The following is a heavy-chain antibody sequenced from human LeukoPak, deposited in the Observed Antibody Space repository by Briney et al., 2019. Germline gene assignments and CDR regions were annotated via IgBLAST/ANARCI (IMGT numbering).Heavy chain of an antibody. V-gene: IGHV3-43*02. Sequence: PGGSLRLSCAASGFTLDDYAMHWVPQAPGKGLEWVSLISGDGGSTYYADSVKGRFTISRDNSKNSLYLQINSLRTGDTALYYCAKDYDFWSGFDYWGQGTLVTVSS. CDR1: GFTLDDYA. CDR3: AKDYDFWSGFDY. CDR2: ISGDGGST. D-gene: IGHD3-3*01. J-gene: IGHJ4*02.